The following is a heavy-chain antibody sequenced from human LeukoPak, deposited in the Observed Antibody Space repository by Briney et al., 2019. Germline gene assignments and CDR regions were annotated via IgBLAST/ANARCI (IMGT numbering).Heavy chain of an antibody. Sequence: GGSLRLSCAASGFTFSSYSMNWVRQAPGKGLEWVSSISSSSRDIYYADSVKGRFTISRDNAKNSLYLQMNSLRAEDTAVYYCATTVRYGSGSYDAFDIWGQGTMVTVSS. CDR2: ISSSSRDI. D-gene: IGHD3-10*01. CDR1: GFTFSSYS. CDR3: ATTVRYGSGSYDAFDI. J-gene: IGHJ3*02. V-gene: IGHV3-21*01.